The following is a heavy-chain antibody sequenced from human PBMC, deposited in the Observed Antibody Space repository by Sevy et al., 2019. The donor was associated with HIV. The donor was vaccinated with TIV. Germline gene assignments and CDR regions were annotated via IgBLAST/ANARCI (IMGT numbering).Heavy chain of an antibody. D-gene: IGHD1-26*01. V-gene: IGHV3-48*01. CDR2: ISSSSSTI. J-gene: IGHJ4*02. Sequence: GGSLRLSCAASGFSFTSYSMNWVRQAPGKGLEWVSYISSSSSTIYYADSVKGRFTISRDNAKNSLFLQMNSLRAEDTAVYYCARDQPRHSGFDYWGQRTLVTVSS. CDR1: GFSFTSYS. CDR3: ARDQPRHSGFDY.